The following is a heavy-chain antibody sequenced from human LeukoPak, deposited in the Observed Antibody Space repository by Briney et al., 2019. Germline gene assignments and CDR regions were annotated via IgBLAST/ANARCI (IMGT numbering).Heavy chain of an antibody. D-gene: IGHD5-18*01. Sequence: ETLSLTCTVSGGSISSYYWSWVRQAPGKGLEWVSAISGSGGSTYYADSVKGRFTISRDNSKNTLYLQMNSLRAEDTAVYYCAKVSAMGTFDYWGQGTLVTVSS. J-gene: IGHJ4*02. CDR2: ISGSGGST. V-gene: IGHV3-23*01. CDR3: AKVSAMGTFDY. CDR1: GGSISSYY.